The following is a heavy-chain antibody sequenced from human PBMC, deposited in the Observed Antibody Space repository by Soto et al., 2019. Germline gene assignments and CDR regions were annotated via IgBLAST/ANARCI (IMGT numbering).Heavy chain of an antibody. CDR3: ARGGRGYSSAPRYYFDY. CDR1: GGSFSSNP. D-gene: IGHD5-18*01. V-gene: IGHV1-69*01. J-gene: IGHJ4*02. Sequence: QVQLVQSGSEVKKPGSSVKVSCKASGGSFSSNPISWVRQAPGQGLEWMAGIIPIFATVHYAQKFQGRVTITADESTSTAYMELTSLRSEDTAVYFCARGGRGYSSAPRYYFDYWGKGTLVTVS. CDR2: IIPIFATV.